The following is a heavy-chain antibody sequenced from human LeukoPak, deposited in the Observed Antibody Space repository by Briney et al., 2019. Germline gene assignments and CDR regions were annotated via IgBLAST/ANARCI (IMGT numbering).Heavy chain of an antibody. CDR1: GGSISSYY. D-gene: IGHD3-3*01. J-gene: IGHJ5*02. CDR2: IYYSGST. V-gene: IGHV4-59*01. Sequence: SETLSLTCTVSGGSISSYYWSWIRQPPGKGLEWIRYIYYSGSTNYNPSLKSRVTISVDTSKNQFSLKLSSVTAADTAVYYCARATLRFLEWLPNWFDPWGQGTLVTVSS. CDR3: ARATLRFLEWLPNWFDP.